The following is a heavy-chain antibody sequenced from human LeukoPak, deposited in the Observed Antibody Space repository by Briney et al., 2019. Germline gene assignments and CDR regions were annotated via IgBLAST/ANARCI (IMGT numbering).Heavy chain of an antibody. J-gene: IGHJ4*02. V-gene: IGHV3-30*04. CDR3: ARVKDYSSTSCYNFDY. Sequence: PGRSLRLSCAASGFTFSSYAMHWVRQAPGKGLEWVAVISYDGSNKYYADSVKGRFTISRDNSKNTLYLQMNSLRAEDTAVYYCARVKDYSSTSCYNFDYWGQGTLVTVSS. D-gene: IGHD2-2*01. CDR2: ISYDGSNK. CDR1: GFTFSSYA.